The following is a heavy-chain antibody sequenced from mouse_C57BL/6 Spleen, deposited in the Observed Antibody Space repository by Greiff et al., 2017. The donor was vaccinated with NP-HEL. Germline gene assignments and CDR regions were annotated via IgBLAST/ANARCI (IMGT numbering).Heavy chain of an antibody. CDR3: ARGGVVDLYYYAMDY. Sequence: QVQLQQSGPELVKPGASVKISCKASGYAFSSSWMNWVKQRPGKGLEWIGRIYPGDGDTNYNGKFKGKATLAADKSSSTAYMQLSSLTSEDSAVYFCARGGVVDLYYYAMDYWGQGTSVTVSS. V-gene: IGHV1-82*01. J-gene: IGHJ4*01. CDR2: IYPGDGDT. D-gene: IGHD1-1*01. CDR1: GYAFSSSW.